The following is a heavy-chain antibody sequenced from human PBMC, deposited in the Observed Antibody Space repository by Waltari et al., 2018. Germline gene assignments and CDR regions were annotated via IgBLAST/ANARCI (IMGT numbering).Heavy chain of an antibody. J-gene: IGHJ6*03. CDR3: ASNPEYWVLAARRPEGSDYYYMDV. V-gene: IGHV1-69*12. Sequence: QVQLVQSGAEVKKPGSSVKVSCKASGGTFSSYAISWVRQAPGQGLEWMGGIIPIFGTANYAQKFQCRVTITADESTSTAYMELSSLRSEDTAVYYCASNPEYWVLAARRPEGSDYYYMDVWGKGTTVTISS. CDR2: IIPIFGTA. CDR1: GGTFSSYA. D-gene: IGHD6-6*01.